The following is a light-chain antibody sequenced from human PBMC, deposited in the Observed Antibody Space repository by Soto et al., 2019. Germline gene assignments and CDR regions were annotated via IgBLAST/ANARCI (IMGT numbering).Light chain of an antibody. CDR2: EVY. CDR1: SSDVGGFKF. V-gene: IGLV2-8*01. J-gene: IGLJ2*01. CDR3: SSYAGSNNFVV. Sequence: QSVLTQPPSASGSPGQSVTISCTGTSSDVGGFKFVSWYQHHPGKAPRLLIYEVYKRPAGVPDRFSGFKSGNTASLIVSRLQAEDEADYYCSSYAGSNNFVVFGGGTKLTVL.